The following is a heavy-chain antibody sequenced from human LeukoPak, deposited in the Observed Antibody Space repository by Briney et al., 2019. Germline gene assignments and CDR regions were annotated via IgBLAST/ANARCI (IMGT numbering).Heavy chain of an antibody. CDR2: IYHSGST. D-gene: IGHD3-16*01. CDR1: GGSISSGGYS. V-gene: IGHV4-30-2*01. J-gene: IGHJ6*02. Sequence: PSETLSLTCAVSGGSISSGGYSWSWIRQPPGKGLEWIGYIYHSGSTYYNPSLKSRVTISVDRSKNQFSLKLSSVTAADTAVYYCARSPTQLWVGGMDAWGQGTTVTVSS. CDR3: ARSPTQLWVGGMDA.